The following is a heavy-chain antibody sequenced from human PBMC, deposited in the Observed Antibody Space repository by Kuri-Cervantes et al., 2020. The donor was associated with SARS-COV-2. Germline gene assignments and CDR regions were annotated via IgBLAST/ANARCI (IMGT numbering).Heavy chain of an antibody. Sequence: GESLKISCAASGFTFSDYYMSWIRQAPGKGLEWVGRIRSKTDGGTTDYAAPVKGRFTISRDDSKNTLYLQMNSLKTENTAVYYCTTSITGAPFDYWGQGTLVTVSS. CDR1: GFTFSDYY. CDR3: TTSITGAPFDY. CDR2: IRSKTDGGTT. D-gene: IGHD1-14*01. V-gene: IGHV3-15*01. J-gene: IGHJ4*02.